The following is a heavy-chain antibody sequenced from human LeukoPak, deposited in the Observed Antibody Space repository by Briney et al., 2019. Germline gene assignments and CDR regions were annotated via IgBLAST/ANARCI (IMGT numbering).Heavy chain of an antibody. V-gene: IGHV4-39*02. J-gene: IGHJ6*03. D-gene: IGHD3-10*01. CDR3: ARDYYGSGSYYNSNYYYYYMDV. Sequence: SETLSLTCTVSGGSISSSSYYWGWIRQPPGKGLEWIGSIYYSGSTYYNPSLKSRVTISVDTSKNQLSLKLSSVTAADTAVYYCARDYYGSGSYYNSNYYYYYMDVWGKGTTVTVSS. CDR2: IYYSGST. CDR1: GGSISSSSYY.